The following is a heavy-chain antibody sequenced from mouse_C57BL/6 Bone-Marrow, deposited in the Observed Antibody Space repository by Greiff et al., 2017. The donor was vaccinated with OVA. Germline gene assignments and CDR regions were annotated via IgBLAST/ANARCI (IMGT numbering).Heavy chain of an antibody. CDR2: IYPRSGNT. D-gene: IGHD2-4*01. CDR1: GYTFTSYG. Sequence: QVQLQQSGAELARPGASVKLSCTASGYTFTSYGISWVKQSTGQGLEWIGEIYPRSGNTYYNEKFKGKATLTADKSSSTAYMELRSLTSEDSAVYFCARKVYYDYGRFAYWGQGTLVTVSA. CDR3: ARKVYYDYGRFAY. V-gene: IGHV1-81*01. J-gene: IGHJ3*01.